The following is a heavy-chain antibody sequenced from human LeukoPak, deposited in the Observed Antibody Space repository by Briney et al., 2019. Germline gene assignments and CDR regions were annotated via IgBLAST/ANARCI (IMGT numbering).Heavy chain of an antibody. J-gene: IGHJ6*03. V-gene: IGHV1-69*13. D-gene: IGHD6-6*01. CDR2: IIPIFGTA. Sequence: SVKVSCKASGGTFSSYAINWVRQAPGQGLEWMGGIIPIFGTANYAQKFQGRVTITADESTTTAYMELTSLRSEDTAVYYCARFGETSKIPRIATRLMDYYYYMDVWGKGTTVTVSS. CDR3: ARFGETSKIPRIATRLMDYYYYMDV. CDR1: GGTFSSYA.